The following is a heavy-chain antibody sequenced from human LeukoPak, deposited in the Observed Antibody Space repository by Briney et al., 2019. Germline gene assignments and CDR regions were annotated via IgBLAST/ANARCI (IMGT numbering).Heavy chain of an antibody. V-gene: IGHV4-4*08. CDR3: VRRDTGWNYFDY. D-gene: IGHD6-19*01. CDR2: IYSTGKN. Sequence: SETLSLTCTVSGGSINSHYWGWIRQPPGKGLQWIGDIYSTGKNNYNPSLKSRVTISLDTSKSHLSLNLTSVLAADTAIYYCVRRDTGWNYFDYWGQGILVTVSS. J-gene: IGHJ4*02. CDR1: GGSINSHY.